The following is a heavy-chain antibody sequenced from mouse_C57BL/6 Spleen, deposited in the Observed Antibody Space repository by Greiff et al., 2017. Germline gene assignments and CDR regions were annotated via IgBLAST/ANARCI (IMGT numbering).Heavy chain of an antibody. CDR3: TREESYYGNPRVFAY. Sequence: QVQLQQSGAELVRPGASVTLSCKASGYTFTDYEMHWVKQTPVHGLEWIGAIDPETGGTAYNQKFKGKAILTADKSSSTAYMELRRLTSEDSAVYYCTREESYYGNPRVFAYWGQGTLVTVSA. V-gene: IGHV1-15*01. D-gene: IGHD2-1*01. CDR2: IDPETGGT. J-gene: IGHJ3*01. CDR1: GYTFTDYE.